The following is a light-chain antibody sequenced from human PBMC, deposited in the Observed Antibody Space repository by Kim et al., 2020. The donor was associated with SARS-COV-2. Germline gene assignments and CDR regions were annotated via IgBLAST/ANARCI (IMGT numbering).Light chain of an antibody. CDR2: GAS. CDR1: QSVRSSH. J-gene: IGKJ4*01. Sequence: VVLTQSPGTLSLSPGERVTLSCRASQSVRSSHLAWYQHKRGQAPRLLIYGASIRATGVPDKFTGGGSGADFTLTISRLEPEDFAVYYCQHYGSSPPVAFGGGTKVDIK. CDR3: QHYGSSPPVA. V-gene: IGKV3-20*01.